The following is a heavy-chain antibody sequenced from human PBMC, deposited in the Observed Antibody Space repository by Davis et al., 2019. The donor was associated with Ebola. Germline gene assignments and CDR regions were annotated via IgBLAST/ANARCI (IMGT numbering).Heavy chain of an antibody. CDR3: ARTTKTNIEASGLGFNSFDS. CDR2: TSHSGYT. Sequence: GSLRLSCAVYGGSFSDYFWSWIRQPPGKGLEWIGETSHSGYTNYSPSLMSRVTISVDSSKSQFSLKINSVTAADTAVYYFARTTKTNIEASGLGFNSFDSWGQGALVSVSS. J-gene: IGHJ5*01. CDR1: GGSFSDYF. D-gene: IGHD4-17*01. V-gene: IGHV4-34*01.